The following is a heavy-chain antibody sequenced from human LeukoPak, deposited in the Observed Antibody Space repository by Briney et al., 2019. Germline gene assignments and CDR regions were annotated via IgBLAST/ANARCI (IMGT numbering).Heavy chain of an antibody. Sequence: GGSLRLSCAATGFTVSGNYMSWVRQAPGKGLEWVSLLYSGGSTYYADSVKGRFSISRDNSKNTLYLQMNSLRAEDTAVYYCASRDKGYYYGMDVWGQGTTVTVSS. CDR3: ASRDKGYYYGMDV. V-gene: IGHV3-66*01. CDR1: GFTVSGNY. D-gene: IGHD5-24*01. CDR2: LYSGGST. J-gene: IGHJ6*02.